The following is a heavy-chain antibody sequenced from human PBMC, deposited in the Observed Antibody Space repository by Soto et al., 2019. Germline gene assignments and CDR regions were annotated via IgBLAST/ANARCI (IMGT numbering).Heavy chain of an antibody. CDR2: INAGNGNT. V-gene: IGHV1-3*01. CDR3: ASLGTLYCSGGSCYSDYYYGMDV. CDR1: GYTFTSYA. J-gene: IGHJ6*02. D-gene: IGHD2-15*01. Sequence: GASVKVSCKASGYTFTSYAMHWVRQAPGQRLEWMGWINAGNGNTKYSQKFQGRVTITRDTSGSTAYMELSSLRSEDTAVYYCASLGTLYCSGGSCYSDYYYGMDVWGQGTTVTVSS.